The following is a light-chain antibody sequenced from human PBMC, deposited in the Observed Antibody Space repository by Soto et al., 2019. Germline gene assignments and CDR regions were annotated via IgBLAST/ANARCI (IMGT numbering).Light chain of an antibody. CDR2: DAS. Sequence: DIQLTQTPSTLSASVGDEVTITCRASQTISRWLAWYQQKPGRAPKLLIYDASTLEGGVPSRFSGSGSETEFTLTISRLQPDDFATYFCHSRAFGQGTRLEI. CDR1: QTISRW. CDR3: HSRA. J-gene: IGKJ5*01. V-gene: IGKV1-5*01.